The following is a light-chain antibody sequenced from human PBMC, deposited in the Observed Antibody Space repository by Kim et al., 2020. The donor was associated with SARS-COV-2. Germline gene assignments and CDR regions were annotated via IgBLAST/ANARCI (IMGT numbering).Light chain of an antibody. Sequence: SSELTQDPAVSVALGQTVRITCQGDSLRSYYASWYQQKPGQAPVLVIYGKNNRPSGIPDRFSGSSSGNTASLTITGAQAEDEADYYCNSRDSSGNHVVFGAGTQLTAL. CDR2: GKN. V-gene: IGLV3-19*01. J-gene: IGLJ3*02. CDR3: NSRDSSGNHVV. CDR1: SLRSYY.